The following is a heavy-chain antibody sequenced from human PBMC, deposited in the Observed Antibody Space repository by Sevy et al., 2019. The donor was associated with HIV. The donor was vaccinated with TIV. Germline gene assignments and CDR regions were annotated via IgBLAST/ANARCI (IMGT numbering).Heavy chain of an antibody. D-gene: IGHD2-15*01. CDR2: VSPYNGKT. V-gene: IGHV1-18*01. J-gene: IGHJ4*02. CDR1: GYTFTSFG. CDR3: ARPFCSGGSCYRWYFDF. Sequence: ASVKVSCKASGYTFTSFGITWVRQAPGQGLEWVGWVSPYNGKTKYAQKLQGRVTMTTDTSTSTAYMELRSLRSDDTVVYYCARPFCSGGSCYRWYFDFWGQGTLVTVSS.